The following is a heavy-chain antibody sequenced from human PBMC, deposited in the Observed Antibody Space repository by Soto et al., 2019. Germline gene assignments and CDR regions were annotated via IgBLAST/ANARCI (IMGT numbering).Heavy chain of an antibody. Sequence: SETLSLTCTISGGSISSYYWSWIRQPPGKGLEWIGYIYYSGSTNYNPSLKSRVTISVDTSKNQFSLKLSSVTAADTAVYYCASGGSCYSRYCYFDYWGQGTLVTVSS. CDR2: IYYSGST. J-gene: IGHJ4*02. CDR3: ASGGSCYSRYCYFDY. V-gene: IGHV4-59*01. D-gene: IGHD2-15*01. CDR1: GGSISSYY.